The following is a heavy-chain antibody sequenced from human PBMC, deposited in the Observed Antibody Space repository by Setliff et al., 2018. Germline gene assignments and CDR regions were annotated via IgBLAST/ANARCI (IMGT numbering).Heavy chain of an antibody. J-gene: IGHJ4*02. CDR1: GFTFVNYW. Sequence: GGSLRLSCAASGFTFVNYWMHWVRQAPGKGLVWVSRVNSDGSSTIYADSVKGRFTISRDNAENTLYLQMNSLRAEDTAIYYCAKGGYSGSHYFDYWGQGTLVTVSS. CDR3: AKGGYSGSHYFDY. V-gene: IGHV3-74*01. CDR2: VNSDGSST. D-gene: IGHD1-26*01.